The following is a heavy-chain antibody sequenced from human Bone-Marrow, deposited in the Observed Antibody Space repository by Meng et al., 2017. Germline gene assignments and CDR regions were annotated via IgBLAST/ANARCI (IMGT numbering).Heavy chain of an antibody. Sequence: SETLSLTCAVSGYSISSGYYWSWIRQPPGKGLEWIGSIYHSGSTYYNPSLKSRVTISVDTSKNQFSLKLSSVTAADTAVYYCASGSYYWRFGYWGQGTLVTVSS. CDR1: GYSISSGYY. V-gene: IGHV4-38-2*01. CDR2: IYHSGST. D-gene: IGHD1-26*01. J-gene: IGHJ4*02. CDR3: ASGSYYWRFGY.